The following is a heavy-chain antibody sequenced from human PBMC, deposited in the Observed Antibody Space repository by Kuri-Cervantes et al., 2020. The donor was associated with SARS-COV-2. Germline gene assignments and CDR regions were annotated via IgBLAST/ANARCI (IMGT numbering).Heavy chain of an antibody. V-gene: IGHV1-69*13. J-gene: IGHJ4*02. D-gene: IGHD6-6*01. Sequence: SVKVSCKASGYTFTSYGISWVRQAPGQGLEWMGRIIPIFGTANYAQKFQGRVTITADESTSTAYMELSSLRSEDTAVYYCARDCKDSSSSSTFDYWGQGTLVTVSS. CDR2: IIPIFGTA. CDR3: ARDCKDSSSSSTFDY. CDR1: GYTFTSYG.